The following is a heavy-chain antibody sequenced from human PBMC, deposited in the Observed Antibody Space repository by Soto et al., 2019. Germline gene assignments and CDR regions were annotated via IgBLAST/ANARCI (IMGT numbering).Heavy chain of an antibody. V-gene: IGHV3-15*01. CDR1: GFTFSNAW. D-gene: IGHD1-20*01. J-gene: IGHJ4*02. CDR3: TTLYQGISN. CDR2: IKSKTDAETA. Sequence: GGSLRLSCAASGFTFSNAWMSWVRQTPGKGLEWVGRIKSKTDAETADYAAPVKGRFTISRDDSKNALYLQMNSLETEDTAVYYCTTLYQGISNWGQGTLVTVSS.